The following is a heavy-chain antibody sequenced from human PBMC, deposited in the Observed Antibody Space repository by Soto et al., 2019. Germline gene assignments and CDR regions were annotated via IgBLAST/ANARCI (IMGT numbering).Heavy chain of an antibody. CDR3: ARFSYDFWSALGSYGMDV. D-gene: IGHD3-3*01. V-gene: IGHV4-31*03. J-gene: IGHJ6*02. CDR2: IYYSDST. CDR1: GGSISGGGFY. Sequence: SETLSLTCTVSGGSISGGGFYWSWIRQFPGKGLEWIGYIYYSDSTYYNPSLKSRVTISVDTSKNQFSLRLNSVTAADTAVYYCARFSYDFWSALGSYGMDVWGQGATVTVSS.